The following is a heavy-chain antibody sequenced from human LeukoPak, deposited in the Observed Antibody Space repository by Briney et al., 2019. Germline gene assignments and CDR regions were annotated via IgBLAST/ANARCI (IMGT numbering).Heavy chain of an antibody. J-gene: IGHJ6*02. Sequence: SETLSLTCTVSGGSISSGNYFWNWIRQHPGKGLEWIGCIYYSGSTYYNPSLKSRVTISVDTSKSQFSLKLSSVTAADMAVYYCARVGGTNYYYYGMDVWGQGTTVTVSS. V-gene: IGHV4-31*03. D-gene: IGHD4-23*01. CDR3: ARVGGTNYYYYGMDV. CDR1: GGSISSGNYF. CDR2: IYYSGST.